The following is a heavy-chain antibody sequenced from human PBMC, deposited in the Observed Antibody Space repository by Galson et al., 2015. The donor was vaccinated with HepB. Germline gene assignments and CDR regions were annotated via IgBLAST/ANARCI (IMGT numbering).Heavy chain of an antibody. J-gene: IGHJ4*02. CDR1: TFIFSTYS. V-gene: IGHV3-48*02. CDR2: ISSSSTTI. D-gene: IGHD4-23*01. Sequence: SLRLSCAASTFIFSTYSMNWVRQAPGKGLEWISYISSSSTTIYYADSVKGRFTISRDNAKNSLYLQMNSRRDEDTAVYYCVFLRGNDLKPLDSWGLGTLVTVSS. CDR3: VFLRGNDLKPLDS.